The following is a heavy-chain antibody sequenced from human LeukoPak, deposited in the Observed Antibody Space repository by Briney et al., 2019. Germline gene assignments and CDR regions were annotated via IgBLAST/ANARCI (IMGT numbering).Heavy chain of an antibody. CDR1: GFTFSSYE. Sequence: GGSLRLSCAASGFTFSSYEMNWVRQAPGKGLEWVSYISSSGSTIYYADSVKGRFTISRDNAKSSLYLQMNSLRAEDTAVYYCAREPLQYCSGGSCYSRGWFDPWGQGTLVTVSS. CDR3: AREPLQYCSGGSCYSRGWFDP. J-gene: IGHJ5*02. V-gene: IGHV3-48*03. D-gene: IGHD2-15*01. CDR2: ISSSGSTI.